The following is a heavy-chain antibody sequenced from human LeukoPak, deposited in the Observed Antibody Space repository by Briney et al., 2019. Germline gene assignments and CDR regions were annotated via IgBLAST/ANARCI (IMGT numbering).Heavy chain of an antibody. CDR3: ARGLNAMAQGYYYYMDV. CDR1: GYTFTSYD. CDR2: MNPNSGNT. D-gene: IGHD2-2*01. V-gene: IGHV1-8*01. J-gene: IGHJ6*03. Sequence: ASVKVSCKASGYTFTSYDINWVRQATGQGLEWMGWMNPNSGNTGYAQKFQGRVTMTRDTSISTAYMELSSLRSEDTAVYYCARGLNAMAQGYYYYMDVWGKGTTVTISS.